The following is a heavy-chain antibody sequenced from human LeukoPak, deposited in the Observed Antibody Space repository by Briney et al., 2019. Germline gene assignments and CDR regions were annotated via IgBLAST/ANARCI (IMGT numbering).Heavy chain of an antibody. CDR2: INHSGST. V-gene: IGHV4-34*01. D-gene: IGHD1-26*01. Sequence: PSETLSLTCAVYGGSFSGYYWSWIRQPPGKGLEWIGEINHSGSTNYNPSLKSRVTISVDTSKNQFSLKLSSVTAADTAVYYCARHLLYSGSYQNDFDYWGQGTLVTVSS. J-gene: IGHJ4*02. CDR3: ARHLLYSGSYQNDFDY. CDR1: GGSFSGYY.